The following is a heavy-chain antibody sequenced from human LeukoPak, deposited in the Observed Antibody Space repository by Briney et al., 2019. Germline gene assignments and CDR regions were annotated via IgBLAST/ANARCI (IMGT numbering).Heavy chain of an antibody. V-gene: IGHV4-59*01. CDR2: VYYSGST. D-gene: IGHD3-10*01. CDR1: GGSISSYY. Sequence: SETLSLTCTVSGGSISSYYWSWIRQPPGKGLEWIGYVYYSGSTNYNPSLKSRVTISIDTSRTQFSLKLSSVTAADTAVYYCARSRWFGELSRAFDIWGQGTMVTVSS. J-gene: IGHJ3*02. CDR3: ARSRWFGELSRAFDI.